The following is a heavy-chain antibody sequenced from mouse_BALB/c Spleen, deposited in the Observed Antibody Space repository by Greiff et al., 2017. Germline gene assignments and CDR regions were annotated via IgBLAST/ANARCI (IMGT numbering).Heavy chain of an antibody. V-gene: IGHV1-67*01. CDR2: ISTYYGNT. Sequence: QVQLKESGPELVRPGVSVKISCKGSGYTFTDYAMHWVKQSHAKSLEWIGVISTYYGNTNYNQKFKGKATMTVDKSSSTAYMELARLTSEDSAIYYCARQYGNYEDAMDYWGQGTSVTVSS. D-gene: IGHD2-10*02. CDR3: ARQYGNYEDAMDY. CDR1: GYTFTDYA. J-gene: IGHJ4*01.